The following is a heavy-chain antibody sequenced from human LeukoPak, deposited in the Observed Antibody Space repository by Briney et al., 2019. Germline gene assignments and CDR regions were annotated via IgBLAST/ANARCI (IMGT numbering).Heavy chain of an antibody. Sequence: GGSLRLSCAASGFTFSSYAMHWVRQAPGKGLEWVAVISYDGSNKYYADSVKGRFTISRDNSKNTLYLQMNSLRAEDTAVYYCAKRSEPYDSSGYYYSDYWGQGTLVTVSS. CDR1: GFTFSSYA. CDR3: AKRSEPYDSSGYYYSDY. D-gene: IGHD3-22*01. V-gene: IGHV3-30-3*02. J-gene: IGHJ4*02. CDR2: ISYDGSNK.